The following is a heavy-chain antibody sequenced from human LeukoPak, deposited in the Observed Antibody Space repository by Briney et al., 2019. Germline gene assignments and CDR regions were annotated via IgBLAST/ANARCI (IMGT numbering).Heavy chain of an antibody. Sequence: GASVKVSCKASGGTFSSYAISWVRQAPGQGLEWMGGIIPIFGTANYAQKFQGRVTITADKSTSTAYMELSSLRSEDTAVYYCARCIAAAGTGPREFDYWGQGTLVTVSS. CDR3: ARCIAAAGTGPREFDY. V-gene: IGHV1-69*06. J-gene: IGHJ4*02. CDR2: IIPIFGTA. D-gene: IGHD6-13*01. CDR1: GGTFSSYA.